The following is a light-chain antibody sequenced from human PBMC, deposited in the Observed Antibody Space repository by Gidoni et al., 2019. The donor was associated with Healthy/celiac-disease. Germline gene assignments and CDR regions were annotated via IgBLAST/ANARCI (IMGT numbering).Light chain of an antibody. CDR3: QQYGSSPRT. Sequence: IVLTQSPGTLSFSPGERATLSCRASQSVSSSYLAWYQQKPGQAPRLLIYGASSMATGIPDRFSGSGSGTDFTLTISRLEPEDFAVYYWQQYGSSPRTFGQGTKVEIK. V-gene: IGKV3-20*01. J-gene: IGKJ1*01. CDR1: QSVSSSY. CDR2: GAS.